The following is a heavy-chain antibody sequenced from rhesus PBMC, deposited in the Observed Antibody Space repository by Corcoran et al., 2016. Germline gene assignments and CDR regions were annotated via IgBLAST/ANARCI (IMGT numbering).Heavy chain of an antibody. D-gene: IGHD5-24*01. CDR1: GGSISGYW. CDR2: ICGSSGST. Sequence: QVQLQESGPGLVKPSETLSLTCAVSGGSISGYWWGWIRQPPGKGLERIGYICGSSGSTYYNPSHKSRVTISTDTSKNQFSLKLSSVTAADTAVYYCARTTPEIQWVKLTPRFDYWGQGVLVTVSS. V-gene: IGHV4-165*01. CDR3: ARTTPEIQWVKLTPRFDY. J-gene: IGHJ4*01.